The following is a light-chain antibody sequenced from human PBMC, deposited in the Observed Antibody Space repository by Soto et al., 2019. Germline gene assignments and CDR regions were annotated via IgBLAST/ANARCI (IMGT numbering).Light chain of an antibody. CDR2: AAS. V-gene: IGKV1-9*01. CDR3: QQLNTYPRT. Sequence: DIQLTQSQSFLSASVRDRVTITCRASQGISTYLAWYQQKPGKAPTLLIYAASTLQSGVPSRFSGSGSGTEFTLTISSLQPEDFATYYCQQLNTYPRTFGQGTKV. CDR1: QGISTY. J-gene: IGKJ1*01.